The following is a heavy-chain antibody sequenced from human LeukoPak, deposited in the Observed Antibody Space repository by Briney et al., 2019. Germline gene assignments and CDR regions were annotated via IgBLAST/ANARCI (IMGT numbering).Heavy chain of an antibody. CDR1: GGTFSSYA. V-gene: IGHV1-69*13. Sequence: ASVKVSCKASGGTFSSYAISWVRQAPGQGLEWMGGIIPIFGTANYAQKFQGRVTITADESTSTAYMVLSSLRSEDTAVYYCARGDSSGYYGAFDIWGQGTMVTVSS. CDR3: ARGDSSGYYGAFDI. CDR2: IIPIFGTA. D-gene: IGHD3-22*01. J-gene: IGHJ3*02.